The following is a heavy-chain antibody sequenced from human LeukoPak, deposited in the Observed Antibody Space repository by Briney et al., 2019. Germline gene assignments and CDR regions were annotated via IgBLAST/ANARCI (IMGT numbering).Heavy chain of an antibody. J-gene: IGHJ3*02. CDR3: AGVDAAMPDAFDI. CDR2: ISYDGSIK. D-gene: IGHD5-18*01. CDR1: GFTFSSFW. Sequence: PGGSLRLSCAASGFTFSSFWMHWVRQAPGKGLEWVAAISYDGSIKYSADSVKGRFTISRDNSKNALYLQMDRLRADDTAVYYCAGVDAAMPDAFDIWGQGTTVTVSS. V-gene: IGHV3-30*03.